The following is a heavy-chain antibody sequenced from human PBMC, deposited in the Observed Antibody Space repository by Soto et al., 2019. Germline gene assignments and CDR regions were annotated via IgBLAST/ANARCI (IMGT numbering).Heavy chain of an antibody. CDR3: ARVNDSSGYLYYYYGMDV. CDR2: IIPILGTA. D-gene: IGHD3-22*01. V-gene: IGHV1-69*10. CDR1: GGTFSSYA. Sequence: ASVKVSCKASGGTFSSYAISWVRQAPGQGLEWMGGIIPILGTANYAQKFQGRVTITADKSTSTAYMELSSLRSEDTAVYYCARVNDSSGYLYYYYGMDVWGQGTTVTVSS. J-gene: IGHJ6*02.